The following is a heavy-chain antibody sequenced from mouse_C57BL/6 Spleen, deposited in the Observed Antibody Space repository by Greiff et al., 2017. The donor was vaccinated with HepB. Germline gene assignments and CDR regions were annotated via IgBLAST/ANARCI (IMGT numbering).Heavy chain of an antibody. D-gene: IGHD1-1*01. CDR2: ISSGSSTI. Sequence: EVQRVESGGGLVKPGGSLKLSCAASGFTFSDYGMHWVRQAPEKGLEWVAYISSGSSTIYYADTVKGRFTISRDNAKNTLFLQMTSLRSEDTAMYYCATLYYGSSFYAMDYWGQGTSVTVSS. CDR3: ATLYYGSSFYAMDY. CDR1: GFTFSDYG. J-gene: IGHJ4*01. V-gene: IGHV5-17*01.